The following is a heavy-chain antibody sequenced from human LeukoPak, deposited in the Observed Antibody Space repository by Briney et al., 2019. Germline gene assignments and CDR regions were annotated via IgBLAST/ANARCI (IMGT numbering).Heavy chain of an antibody. J-gene: IGHJ3*02. CDR2: ISTGSSYI. CDR1: GFTFSRYS. CDR3: ARARYNWNGYDAFDI. D-gene: IGHD1-1*01. V-gene: IGHV3-21*01. Sequence: PGGSLRLSCAASGFTFSRYSMNWVRQAPGRGLEWVSSISTGSSYIYYADSMEGRFTISRDNAKNSLYLQMDSLRVEDTAVYYCARARYNWNGYDAFDIWGQGTMVTVSS.